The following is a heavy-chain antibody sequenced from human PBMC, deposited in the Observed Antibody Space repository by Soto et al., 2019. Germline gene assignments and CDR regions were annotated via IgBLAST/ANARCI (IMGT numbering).Heavy chain of an antibody. CDR1: GYTFTNYA. CDR3: VVAAQPYYFDY. CDR2: INAGNANT. J-gene: IGHJ4*02. D-gene: IGHD2-15*01. V-gene: IGHV1-3*01. Sequence: GASVKVSCKASGYTFTNYAIHWVRQAPGQRLEWMGWINAGNANTKYSQKLQGRVTMTTDTSTSTAYMELRSLRSDDTAVYYCVVAAQPYYFDYWGQGTLVTVSS.